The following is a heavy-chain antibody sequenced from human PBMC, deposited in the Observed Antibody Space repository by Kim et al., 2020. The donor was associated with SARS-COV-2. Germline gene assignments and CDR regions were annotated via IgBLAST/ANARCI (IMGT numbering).Heavy chain of an antibody. D-gene: IGHD4-17*01. J-gene: IGHJ6*02. Sequence: GESLKISCKGSGYSFTSYWIGWVRQMPGKGLEWMGIIYPGDSDTRYSPSFQGQVTISADKSISTAYLQWSSLKASDTAMYYCARQNDYGDYSHYYGMDVWGQGTTVTVSS. CDR2: IYPGDSDT. CDR1: GYSFTSYW. V-gene: IGHV5-51*01. CDR3: ARQNDYGDYSHYYGMDV.